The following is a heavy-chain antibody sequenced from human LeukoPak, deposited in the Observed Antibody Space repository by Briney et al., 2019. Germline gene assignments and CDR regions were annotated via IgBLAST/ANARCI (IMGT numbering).Heavy chain of an antibody. D-gene: IGHD3-22*01. CDR3: ARETYYYDSSGYYYVRGYFDY. J-gene: IGHJ4*02. V-gene: IGHV1-69*05. CDR1: GGTFSSYA. Sequence: SVTVTCNASGGTFSSYASSWVRQAPGQGLEWMGGIIPIFGTANYAQTFQGRVTIITDESTSKAYIELSSLRSEDTAVYYCARETYYYDSSGYYYVRGYFDYWGQGTLVTVSS. CDR2: IIPIFGTA.